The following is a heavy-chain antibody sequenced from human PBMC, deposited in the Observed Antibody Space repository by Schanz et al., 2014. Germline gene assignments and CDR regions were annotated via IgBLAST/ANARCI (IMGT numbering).Heavy chain of an antibody. D-gene: IGHD2-15*01. J-gene: IGHJ4*02. CDR2: MSYDGSIK. CDR3: ARDRGYCSGGSCLTFDS. CDR1: GFTFSSYG. V-gene: IGHV3-30*03. Sequence: QEQLVESGGGLVKPGGSLRLSCAASGFTFSSYGMHWVRQAPGKGLEWVAAMSYDGSIKYYGDSVKGRFTISRDNSKNTLYLQMNTLRAEDTAVYYCARDRGYCSGGSCLTFDSWGQGTLVTVSS.